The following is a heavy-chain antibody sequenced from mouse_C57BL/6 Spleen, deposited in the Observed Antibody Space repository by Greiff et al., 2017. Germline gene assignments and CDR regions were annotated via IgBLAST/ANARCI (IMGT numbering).Heavy chain of an antibody. V-gene: IGHV14-2*01. J-gene: IGHJ2*01. Sequence: EVQLQQSGAELVKPGASVKLSCTASGFNIKDYYMHWVKQRTEQGLEWIGRIDPEDGETKYAPKFQGKATITADTTSNTAYMQLSSLTSEDTAVYYCSSPNYYGSSYDYFDYWGQGTTLTVSS. CDR3: SSPNYYGSSYDYFDY. CDR1: GFNIKDYY. D-gene: IGHD1-1*01. CDR2: IDPEDGET.